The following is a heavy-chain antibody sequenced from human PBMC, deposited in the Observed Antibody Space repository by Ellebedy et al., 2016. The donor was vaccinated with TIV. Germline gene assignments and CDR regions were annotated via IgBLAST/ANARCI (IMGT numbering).Heavy chain of an antibody. V-gene: IGHV1-2*02. D-gene: IGHD3-16*02. Sequence: ASVKVSCKASGYTFTGYYMHWVRQAPGQGLEWMGWINPNSGGTNYAQKFQGRATMTRDTSISTAYMELSRLRSDDTAVYYCARDVPITFGGVIALFGYWGQGTLVTVSS. CDR3: ARDVPITFGGVIALFGY. J-gene: IGHJ4*02. CDR2: INPNSGGT. CDR1: GYTFTGYY.